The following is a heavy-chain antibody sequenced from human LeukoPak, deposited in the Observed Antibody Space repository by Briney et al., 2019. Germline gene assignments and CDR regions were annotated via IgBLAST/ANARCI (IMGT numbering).Heavy chain of an antibody. Sequence: ASVNVSFTSSAYTFTSYGISWVRQAHGQGHEWMGWISAYNGNTNYAQKLQGRVTMTTDTATSTAYMELRSLRSDDTAVYYCARDSGYGPGDYWGQGTLVTVSS. V-gene: IGHV1-18*01. CDR1: AYTFTSYG. J-gene: IGHJ4*02. CDR2: ISAYNGNT. D-gene: IGHD5-12*01. CDR3: ARDSGYGPGDY.